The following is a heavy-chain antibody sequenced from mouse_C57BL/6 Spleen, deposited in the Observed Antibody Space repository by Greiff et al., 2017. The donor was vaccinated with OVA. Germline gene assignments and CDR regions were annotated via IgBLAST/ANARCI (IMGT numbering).Heavy chain of an antibody. Sequence: VQLQPSWAELVKPGASVKISCKASGYAFSSYWMNWVKQRPGKGLEWIGQIYPGDGDTNYNGKFKGKATLTADKSSIPAYMQLSSLTSEDSAVYFCARSGYYYGSRGYFDYWGQGTTLTVSS. CDR3: ARSGYYYGSRGYFDY. CDR1: GYAFSSYW. J-gene: IGHJ2*01. V-gene: IGHV1-80*01. CDR2: IYPGDGDT. D-gene: IGHD1-1*01.